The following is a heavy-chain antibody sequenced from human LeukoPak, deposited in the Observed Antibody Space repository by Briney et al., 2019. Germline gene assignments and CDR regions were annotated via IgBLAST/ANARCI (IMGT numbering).Heavy chain of an antibody. J-gene: IGHJ6*02. V-gene: IGHV1-69*13. Sequence: ASVTVSCKASGGTFSSYAISWVRQAPGQGLEWMGGIIPIFGTANYAQKFQGRVTITADESTSTAYMELSSLRSEDTAVYYCDLILYYDSSGYYYNYGMDVWGQGTTVTVSS. CDR3: DLILYYDSSGYYYNYGMDV. CDR2: IIPIFGTA. D-gene: IGHD3-22*01. CDR1: GGTFSSYA.